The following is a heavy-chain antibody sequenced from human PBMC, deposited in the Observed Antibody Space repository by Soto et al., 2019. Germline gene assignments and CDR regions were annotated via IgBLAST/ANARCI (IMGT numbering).Heavy chain of an antibody. V-gene: IGHV3-23*01. D-gene: IGHD3-16*02. Sequence: PVGSLRLSCAASGSTFSSYAMSWVRQAPGKGLEWVSAISGSGGSTYYADSVKGRFTISRDNSKYTLYLQMNSLRAADTAVYCCAKDRDAYNMITFGRVIANYFDYWGQGTLVTVSS. J-gene: IGHJ4*02. CDR2: ISGSGGST. CDR1: GSTFSSYA. CDR3: AKDRDAYNMITFGRVIANYFDY.